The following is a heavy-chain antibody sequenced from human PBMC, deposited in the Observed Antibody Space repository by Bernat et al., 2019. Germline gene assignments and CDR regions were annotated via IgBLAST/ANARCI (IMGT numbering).Heavy chain of an antibody. Sequence: EVQLVESGGGLAQPGGSLRLSCAASGFTLSSYEMKWVRQAPGKGLEWVSYISSSGSTTDYADSVKGRFTISRDNAENSLYLQMNSLRAEDTAIYYCARDSLGGGDCWDVWGQGTTDTVSS. D-gene: IGHD2-21*02. CDR1: GFTLSSYE. V-gene: IGHV3-48*03. CDR2: ISSSGSTT. CDR3: ARDSLGGGDCWDV. J-gene: IGHJ6*02.